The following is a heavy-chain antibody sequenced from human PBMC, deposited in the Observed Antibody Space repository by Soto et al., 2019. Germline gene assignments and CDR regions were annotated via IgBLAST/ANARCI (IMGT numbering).Heavy chain of an antibody. D-gene: IGHD1-26*01. CDR2: IVVISNTA. CDR1: GSTFNNFA. V-gene: IGHV1-69*06. J-gene: IGHJ4*02. CDR3: ARAIKRWEVHYYFDY. Sequence: QVVLLQSGAEVKEPGSSVSVSCKVSGSTFNNFAFSWVRQAPGHGPEWMGGIVVISNTADYSQRFRDRVTITADTSTNTLYMDLRSLTFEDTAVYYCARAIKRWEVHYYFDYWGQGPLVTVSS.